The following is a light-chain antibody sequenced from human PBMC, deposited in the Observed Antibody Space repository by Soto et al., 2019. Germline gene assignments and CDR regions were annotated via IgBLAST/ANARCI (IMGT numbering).Light chain of an antibody. V-gene: IGLV2-14*01. J-gene: IGLJ1*01. CDR1: SRDVGASTY. CDR2: EVS. CDR3: SSDTTSNLYV. Sequence: QSVLTQPASVSGSPGRSITISCTGTSRDVGASTYVSWYQQHPGKAPKVVLYEVSTRPSGVSDRFSGSKSGNTASLTISGLQAEDEADYYCSSDTTSNLYVFGTGTKVTVL.